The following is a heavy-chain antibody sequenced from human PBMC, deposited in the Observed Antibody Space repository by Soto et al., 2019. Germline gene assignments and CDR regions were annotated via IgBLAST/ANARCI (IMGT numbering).Heavy chain of an antibody. CDR2: IIPIFGTA. Sequence: ASVKVSCKASGGTFSSYAISWVRQAPGQGLEWMGGIIPIFGTANYAQKFQGRVTITADESTSTAYMELSSLRSEDTALYYCAKRHYDSSGFYSQYYFDCWGQGTLVTVSS. CDR3: AKRHYDSSGFYSQYYFDC. V-gene: IGHV1-69*13. J-gene: IGHJ4*02. D-gene: IGHD3-22*01. CDR1: GGTFSSYA.